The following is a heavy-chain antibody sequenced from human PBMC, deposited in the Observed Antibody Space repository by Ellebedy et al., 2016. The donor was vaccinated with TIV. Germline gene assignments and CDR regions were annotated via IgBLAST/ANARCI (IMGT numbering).Heavy chain of an antibody. CDR2: ISTSGSLR. V-gene: IGHV3-11*01. D-gene: IGHD6-6*01. J-gene: IGHJ4*02. CDR3: AALRSSSLFDY. CDR1: GFSFDYYF. Sequence: GESLKISCAASGFSFDYYFMSWIRQAPGKGLEWISHISTSGSLRYYADSVKGRFTISRDNARKSLFLQMDSLRLDDTAIYYCAALRSSSLFDYWGQGILVTASS.